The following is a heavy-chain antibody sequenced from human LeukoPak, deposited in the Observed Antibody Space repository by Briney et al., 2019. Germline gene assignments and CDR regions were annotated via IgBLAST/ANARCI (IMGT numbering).Heavy chain of an antibody. Sequence: SETLSLTCTVSGGSISSGGYYWSWIRQHPGKGLEWIGYIYYSGSTYYNPSLKSRVTMSVDTSKNQFSLKLSSVTAADTAVYYCARDGSMSSSWYLDYWGQGTLVTVSS. J-gene: IGHJ4*02. CDR2: IYYSGST. D-gene: IGHD6-13*01. CDR1: GGSISSGGYY. CDR3: ARDGSMSSSWYLDY. V-gene: IGHV4-31*03.